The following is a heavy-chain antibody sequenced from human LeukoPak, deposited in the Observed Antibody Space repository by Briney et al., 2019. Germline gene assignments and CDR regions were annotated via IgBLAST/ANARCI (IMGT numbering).Heavy chain of an antibody. CDR3: ARELGHRYFDS. CDR2: ITSNANTI. CDR1: GFTFRSYE. Sequence: RLSXXXSGFTFRSYEMNWVRQAPGKGLEWVSYITSNANTIFYADSVKGRFTISRDNAKNSLYLQMNSLRAEDTAIYYCARELGHRYFDSWGQGSLVTVSS. J-gene: IGHJ4*02. V-gene: IGHV3-48*03. D-gene: IGHD6-6*01.